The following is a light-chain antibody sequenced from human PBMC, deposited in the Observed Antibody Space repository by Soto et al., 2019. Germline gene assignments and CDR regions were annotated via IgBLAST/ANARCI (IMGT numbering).Light chain of an antibody. V-gene: IGKV1-33*01. CDR2: DAS. J-gene: IGKJ1*01. Sequence: DVQMTQSQSSLSASVGDRVTITCHASQDISNYLNWYQQKPGKAPKLLIYDASSWAGGVPSRFTGSGSGTEFTLTINSLQPDDFATYYCQQYSVYWTFGQGTKVDIK. CDR1: QDISNY. CDR3: QQYSVYWT.